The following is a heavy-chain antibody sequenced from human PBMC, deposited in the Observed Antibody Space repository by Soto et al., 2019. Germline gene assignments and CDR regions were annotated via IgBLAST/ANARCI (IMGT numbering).Heavy chain of an antibody. CDR2: ISYDGSNK. CDR3: ARDYPSSSGSLGH. D-gene: IGHD6-6*01. CDR1: GFTFSSYA. Sequence: GGSLRLSCAASGFTFSSYATHWVRQAPGKGLEWVAVISYDGSNKYYADSVKGRFTISRDNSKNTLYLQMNSLRAEDTAVYYCARDYPSSSGSLGHWGQGTLVTVSS. J-gene: IGHJ4*02. V-gene: IGHV3-30-3*01.